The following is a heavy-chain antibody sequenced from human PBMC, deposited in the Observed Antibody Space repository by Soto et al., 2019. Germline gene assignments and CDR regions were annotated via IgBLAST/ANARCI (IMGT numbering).Heavy chain of an antibody. J-gene: IGHJ4*02. CDR2: INPNSGGT. V-gene: IGHV1-2*04. Sequence: GASVKVSCKASGYTFTGYYMHWVRQAPGQGLEWMGWINPNSGGTNYAQKFQGWVTMTRDTSISTAYMELSRLRSDDTAVYYCARVRSPYYGSGSYYSNYYFDYWGQGTLVTVSS. D-gene: IGHD3-10*01. CDR3: ARVRSPYYGSGSYYSNYYFDY. CDR1: GYTFTGYY.